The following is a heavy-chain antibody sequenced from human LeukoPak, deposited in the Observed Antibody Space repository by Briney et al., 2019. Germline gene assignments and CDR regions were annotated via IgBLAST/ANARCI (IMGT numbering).Heavy chain of an antibody. D-gene: IGHD3-16*01. CDR3: ARDGGRYYYYGMDV. CDR1: GFTFSDYY. V-gene: IGHV3-11*06. J-gene: IGHJ6*02. Sequence: PGGSLRLSCAASGFTFSDYYMSWIRQAPGKGLEWVSYISSSSSYTNYADSVKGRFTISRDNARNSLYLQMSSLRAEDTAVYYCARDGGRYYYYGMDVWGQGTTVTVSS. CDR2: ISSSSSYT.